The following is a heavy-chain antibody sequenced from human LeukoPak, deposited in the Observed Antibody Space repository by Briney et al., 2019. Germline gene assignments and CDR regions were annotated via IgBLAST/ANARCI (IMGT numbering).Heavy chain of an antibody. CDR2: ISAYNGNT. CDR1: GYTFTSYG. V-gene: IGHV1-18*01. Sequence: ASVKVSCKASGYTFTSYGISWVRQAPGQGLEWMGWISAYNGNTNYAQKLQGRVTMTTDTSTSTAYKELRSLRSDDTAVYYCARVEGGYCSSTSCYAFDYWGQGTLVTVSS. CDR3: ARVEGGYCSSTSCYAFDY. J-gene: IGHJ4*02. D-gene: IGHD2-2*03.